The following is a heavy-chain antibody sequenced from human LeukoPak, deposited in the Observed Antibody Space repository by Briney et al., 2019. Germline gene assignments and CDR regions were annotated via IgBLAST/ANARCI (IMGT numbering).Heavy chain of an antibody. Sequence: PSETLSLTCTVSGGSISSYYWSWIRQPPGKGLEWIGYIYYSGTTNYNPSLKSRVTISVDTSKNQFSLKLSSVTAADTAVNYCARGQGYCSSTSCYQAGWNWFDPWGQGTLVTVSS. J-gene: IGHJ5*02. CDR1: GGSISSYY. CDR3: ARGQGYCSSTSCYQAGWNWFDP. CDR2: IYYSGTT. D-gene: IGHD2-2*01. V-gene: IGHV4-59*12.